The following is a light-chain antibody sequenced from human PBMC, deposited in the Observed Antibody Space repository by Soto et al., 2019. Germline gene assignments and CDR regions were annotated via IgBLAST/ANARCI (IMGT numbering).Light chain of an antibody. V-gene: IGLV2-14*03. CDR3: SSYTGTNSLVV. CDR2: DVS. Sequence: QSALTQPATVSGSPGQSIAISCTGTSSDLGAYNYVSWYKQHPGKAPKLMIYDVSDRPSGISTRFSGSKSGNTASLTISGLQAEDEAAYYCSSYTGTNSLVVFGGGTKLTVL. CDR1: SSDLGAYNY. J-gene: IGLJ2*01.